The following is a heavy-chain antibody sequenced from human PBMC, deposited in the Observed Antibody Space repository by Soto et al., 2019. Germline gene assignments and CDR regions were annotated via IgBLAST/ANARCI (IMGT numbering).Heavy chain of an antibody. D-gene: IGHD4-4*01. CDR1: GASLSPYY. Sequence: SETLALTCIVSGASLSPYYWNWIRQPPGKGLEWIGYIYHGGSANYNPSLKSRVTISVDTSKNQFSLKLSSVTAADTAVYYCARGDTVRACEFWGQGSLVTVSS. CDR3: ARGDTVRACEF. J-gene: IGHJ4*02. V-gene: IGHV4-59*01. CDR2: IYHGGSA.